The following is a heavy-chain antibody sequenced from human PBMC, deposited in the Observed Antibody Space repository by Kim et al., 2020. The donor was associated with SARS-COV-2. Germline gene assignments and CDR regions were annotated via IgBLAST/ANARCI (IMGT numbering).Heavy chain of an antibody. V-gene: IGHV3-30*02. J-gene: IGHJ4*02. Sequence: YADSVKGRFTISRDNSKNTLYLQMNSLRAEDTAVYYCAKEMSAVAGTFDYWGQGTLVTVSS. D-gene: IGHD6-19*01. CDR3: AKEMSAVAGTFDY.